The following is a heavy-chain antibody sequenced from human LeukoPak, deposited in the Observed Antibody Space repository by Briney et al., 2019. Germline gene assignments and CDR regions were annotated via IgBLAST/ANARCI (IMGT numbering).Heavy chain of an antibody. CDR2: ISGSGGST. CDR3: AKGYDFWSGYYCAFDI. CDR1: GFTFSSYA. D-gene: IGHD3-3*01. Sequence: GGSLRLSCAVSGFTFSSYAMSWVRQAPGKGLEWVSAISGSGGSTYYADSVKGRFTISRANSKNTLYQQMNSLRAEDTAVYYCAKGYDFWSGYYCAFDIWGQGTMVTVSS. V-gene: IGHV3-23*01. J-gene: IGHJ3*02.